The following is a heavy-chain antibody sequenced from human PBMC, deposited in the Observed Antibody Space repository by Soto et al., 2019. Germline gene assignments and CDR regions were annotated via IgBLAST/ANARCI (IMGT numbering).Heavy chain of an antibody. CDR3: AKRGSGSYYIAPNALDV. D-gene: IGHD3-10*01. CDR1: GGSLNGYY. J-gene: IGHJ6*02. CDR2: INDSGRT. Sequence: QVQLQQWGAGLLKPSETLSLTCAVHGGSLNGYYWTWIRQPPGRGLEWIGEINDSGRTNYDPSLMSRVTISVDTSKSQVSLRLTSVTAADTGIYFCAKRGSGSYYIAPNALDVWGQGTTVTVSS. V-gene: IGHV4-34*01.